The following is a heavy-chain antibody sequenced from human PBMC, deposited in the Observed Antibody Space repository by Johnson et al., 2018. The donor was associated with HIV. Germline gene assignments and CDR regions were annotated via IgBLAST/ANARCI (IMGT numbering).Heavy chain of an antibody. CDR2: IYSGDTT. V-gene: IGHV3-NL1*01. Sequence: QMLLVESGGGVVQPGRSLRLSCAASGFTFSSYAMHWVRQAPGKGLEWVAVIYSGDTTYYADSVKDRFTISKDNSKNTLYLQMNSLRPEDTAVYYCVQGVPNPTGAFDIWGRGTMVTVSS. CDR1: GFTFSSYA. CDR3: VQGVPNPTGAFDI. J-gene: IGHJ3*02. D-gene: IGHD3-9*01.